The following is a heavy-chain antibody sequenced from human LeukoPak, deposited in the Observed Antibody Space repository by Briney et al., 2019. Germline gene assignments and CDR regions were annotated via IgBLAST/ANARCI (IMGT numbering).Heavy chain of an antibody. CDR1: GFTFSSYA. J-gene: IGHJ4*02. Sequence: GGSLRLSCAASGFTFSSYAMHWVRQAPGKGLEWVAVISYDRSNKYYADSVKGRFTISRDNSKNMVYLQMNSLRADDTAVYYCAKTAVVITFRFDDWGQGALVTVSS. V-gene: IGHV3-30*04. CDR3: AKTAVVITFRFDD. D-gene: IGHD4/OR15-4a*01. CDR2: ISYDRSNK.